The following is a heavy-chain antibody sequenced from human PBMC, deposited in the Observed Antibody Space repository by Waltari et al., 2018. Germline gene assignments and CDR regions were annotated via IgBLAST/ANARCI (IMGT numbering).Heavy chain of an antibody. CDR3: ASSLYGDYTQIWGRVFDY. Sequence: VQLLESGGGLVQSGGSLRLSCAAYGFNFRSYAMHWVRQAPGKGVEWVSVISGSGGSTDYSDSVKGRFTISRDNSKNTLYLQMNNLRVEDTAVYYCASSLYGDYTQIWGRVFDYWGQGTLVTVSS. V-gene: IGHV3-23*01. CDR2: ISGSGGST. J-gene: IGHJ4*02. D-gene: IGHD4-17*01. CDR1: GFNFRSYA.